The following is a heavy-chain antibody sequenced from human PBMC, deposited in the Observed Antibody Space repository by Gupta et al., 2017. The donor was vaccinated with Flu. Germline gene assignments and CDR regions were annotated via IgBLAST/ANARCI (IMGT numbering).Heavy chain of an antibody. CDR2: ISSSAVT. CDR1: GFDLNSYE. J-gene: IGHJ4*02. CDR3: ARGHWDN. V-gene: IGHV3-48*03. Sequence: EVLLVESGGGLVQPGGSLRLSCTASGFDLNSYEMSWVRQAPGRGREWVAFISSSAVTYYTDPVRGRFTISRDNANNLLYLQMSSLRGEDTAVYYCARGHWDNWGQGTLVTVSS.